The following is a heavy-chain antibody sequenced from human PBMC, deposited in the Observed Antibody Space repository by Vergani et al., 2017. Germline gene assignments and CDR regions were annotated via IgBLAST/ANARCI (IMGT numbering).Heavy chain of an antibody. CDR3: ARVXQLERRGDHYYMDV. D-gene: IGHD1-1*01. Sequence: QVQLVQSGAEVKKPGASVEVSCKASGYTFTGYYMHWVRQAPGQGLEWMGWINPNSGGTNYAQKFQGRVTMTRDTSISTAYMELSRLRSDDTAVYYCARVXQLERRGDHYYMDVWGKGTTVTVSS. J-gene: IGHJ6*03. CDR2: INPNSGGT. V-gene: IGHV1-2*02. CDR1: GYTFTGYY.